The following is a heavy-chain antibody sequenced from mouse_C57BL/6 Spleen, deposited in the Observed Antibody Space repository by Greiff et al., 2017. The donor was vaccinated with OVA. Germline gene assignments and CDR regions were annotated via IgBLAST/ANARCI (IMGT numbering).Heavy chain of an antibody. Sequence: VQGVESGAELARPGASVKMSCKASGYTFTSYTMHWVKQRPGQGLEWIGYINPSSGYTKYNQKFKDKATLTADKSSSTAYMQLSSLTSEDSAVYYCARSGLRFWVDDWGQGTSVTVSS. CDR1: GYTFTSYT. CDR3: ARSGLRFWVDD. CDR2: INPSSGYT. V-gene: IGHV1-4*01. D-gene: IGHD1-1*01. J-gene: IGHJ4*01.